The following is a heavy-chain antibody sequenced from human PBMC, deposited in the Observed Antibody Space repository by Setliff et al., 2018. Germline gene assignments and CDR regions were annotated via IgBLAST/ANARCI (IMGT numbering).Heavy chain of an antibody. J-gene: IGHJ4*02. D-gene: IGHD6-6*01. Sequence: SETLSLTCAVYGGSFSTYYWIWIRQPPGKGLEWIGEINHSGSTNYNPSLKSRVTISVDTSKNQFSLKLSSVTAADTAVCYCARMLAARPSYFDYWGQGTLVTVSS. CDR1: GGSFSTYY. CDR3: ARMLAARPSYFDY. CDR2: INHSGST. V-gene: IGHV4-34*01.